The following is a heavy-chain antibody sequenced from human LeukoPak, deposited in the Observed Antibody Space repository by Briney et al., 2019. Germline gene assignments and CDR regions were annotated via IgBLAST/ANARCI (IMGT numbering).Heavy chain of an antibody. Sequence: ASVKVSFKASAYTFTGYYMHWVRQAPGQGLEWMGWINPNRGATNDAQKCQGRDTMTRATSISTAYMELSRLRSDDTALYYCTRAAVTTLPYFDYWGQGTLVTVSS. CDR1: AYTFTGYY. CDR2: INPNRGAT. J-gene: IGHJ4*02. V-gene: IGHV1-2*02. CDR3: TRAAVTTLPYFDY. D-gene: IGHD4-17*01.